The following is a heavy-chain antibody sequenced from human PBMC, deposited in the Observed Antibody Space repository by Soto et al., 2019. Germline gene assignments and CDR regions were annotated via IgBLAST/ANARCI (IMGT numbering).Heavy chain of an antibody. V-gene: IGHV5-51*01. J-gene: IGHJ4*02. CDR3: ATSTVSYVDIVSSTTRGYFDH. CDR2: IYPGDSDT. D-gene: IGHD5-12*01. Sequence: GESLKISCEGSGYNFNTYWIGWVRQMPGKGLEWMALIYPGDSDTRYSPSFEGQVTLSVDRSISTAYLQWSSLKASDTAIYYCATSTVSYVDIVSSTTRGYFDHWGQGTLVTVSS. CDR1: GYNFNTYW.